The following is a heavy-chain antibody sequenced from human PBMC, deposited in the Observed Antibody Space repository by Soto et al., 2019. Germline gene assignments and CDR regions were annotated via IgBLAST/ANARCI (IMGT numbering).Heavy chain of an antibody. CDR3: ARGGSGIRYVATDPFDY. V-gene: IGHV3-48*01. Sequence: EVQLVESGGGLVQPGGSLRLSCAASGFTFSSYSMNWVRQAPGKGLEWVSYISSSSSTIYYADSVKGRFTISRDNAKNSLYLQMNSLRAEDTAVYYCARGGSGIRYVATDPFDYWGQGTLVTVSS. CDR2: ISSSSSTI. J-gene: IGHJ4*02. CDR1: GFTFSSYS. D-gene: IGHD5-12*01.